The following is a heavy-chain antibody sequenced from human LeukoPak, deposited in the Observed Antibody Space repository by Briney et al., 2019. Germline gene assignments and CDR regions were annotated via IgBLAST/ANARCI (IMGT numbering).Heavy chain of an antibody. V-gene: IGHV3-7*03. Sequence: GGSLRFSCAASKFTFTNYWMSWVRQAPGKGLEWVANIKEDGSEKRYVGSVKGRLTISRDNAKNSLYLQMNSLRADDTAVYYCAREFNIAVAGIYTGFDIWGQGTMVTVSS. CDR2: IKEDGSEK. CDR1: KFTFTNYW. CDR3: AREFNIAVAGIYTGFDI. J-gene: IGHJ3*02. D-gene: IGHD6-19*01.